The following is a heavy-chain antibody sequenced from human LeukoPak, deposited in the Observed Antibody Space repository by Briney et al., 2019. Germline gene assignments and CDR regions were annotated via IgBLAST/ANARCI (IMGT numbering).Heavy chain of an antibody. Sequence: SETLSLTCAVSGYPISNAYYWVWIRPPPGKGLEWIGNLYHPDTTYYNPSLKSRLTMSAETSRNHLSLTWRCVTSADAPVSSCARQHDSYYYYDVYPWGTGNPVTASS. CDR3: ARQHDSYYYYDVYP. V-gene: IGHV4-38-2*01. CDR2: LYHPDTT. CDR1: GYPISNAYY. J-gene: IGHJ6*04. D-gene: IGHD6-13*01.